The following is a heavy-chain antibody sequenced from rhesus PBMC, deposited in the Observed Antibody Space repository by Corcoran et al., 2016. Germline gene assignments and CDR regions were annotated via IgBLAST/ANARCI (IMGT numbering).Heavy chain of an antibody. CDR3: ARGRVPYSSNSAFDY. CDR2: GSGSRSHP. CDR1: GFTFSNYW. J-gene: IGHJ4*01. Sequence: EVQLVESGGGLVQPGGALRLSCAASGFTFSNYWMYWFRQAPGKGLEGVLSGSGSRSHPYYPDSVKGRFTISRDNAKTSLYLQINILRAEDTAVYYCARGRVPYSSNSAFDYWGQGVLVTVSS. V-gene: IGHV3S41*01. D-gene: IGHD6-19*01.